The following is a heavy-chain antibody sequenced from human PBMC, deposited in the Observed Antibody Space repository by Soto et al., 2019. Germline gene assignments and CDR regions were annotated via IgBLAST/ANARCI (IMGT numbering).Heavy chain of an antibody. V-gene: IGHV4-59*01. CDR2: IYYSGGT. D-gene: IGHD6-13*01. J-gene: IGHJ6*02. Sequence: PSETLSLTCTVSGGSISSYYWSWIRQPPGKGLEWIGYIYYSGGTNYNPSLKSRVTISVDTSKNQFSLNLSSVTAADTAVYYCASSNIAAAGFYYYGMDVWGRGTTVTAP. CDR3: ASSNIAAAGFYYYGMDV. CDR1: GGSISSYY.